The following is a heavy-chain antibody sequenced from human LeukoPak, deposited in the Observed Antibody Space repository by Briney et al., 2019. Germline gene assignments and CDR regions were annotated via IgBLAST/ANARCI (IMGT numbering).Heavy chain of an antibody. J-gene: IGHJ6*03. CDR2: ISWNSGSI. D-gene: IGHD2-15*01. Sequence: GRSLRLSCAGSGFTFDEHAMHWVRQAPGKGLEWVSGISWNSGSIAYADSVKGRFTITRDNAKNLLFLQMSSLRAADTALYYCVKGHCSSSSCFPNYYYYMDVWGTGTTVTVSS. CDR3: VKGHCSSSSCFPNYYYYMDV. V-gene: IGHV3-9*01. CDR1: GFTFDEHA.